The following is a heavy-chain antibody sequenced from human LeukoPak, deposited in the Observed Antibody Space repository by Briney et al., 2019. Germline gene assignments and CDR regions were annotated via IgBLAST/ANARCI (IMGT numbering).Heavy chain of an antibody. V-gene: IGHV1-18*01. CDR1: GYTFTSYG. Sequence: ASVKVSCKASGYTFTSYGISWVRQAPGQGLEWMGWISAYNGNTNYAQKLQGRVTMTTDTSTSTAYMELRSLRSDDTAVYYCARWYYYDSSGYPDAFDIWGQGTMVTVSS. J-gene: IGHJ3*02. CDR3: ARWYYYDSSGYPDAFDI. CDR2: ISAYNGNT. D-gene: IGHD3-22*01.